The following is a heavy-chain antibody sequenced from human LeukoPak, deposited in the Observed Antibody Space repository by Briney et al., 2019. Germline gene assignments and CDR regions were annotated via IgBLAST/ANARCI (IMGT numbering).Heavy chain of an antibody. CDR2: IYYSGST. CDR3: ARSYGDYVPPPFDY. J-gene: IGHJ4*02. Sequence: SQTLSLTCAVSGGSISSGGYSWSWIRQPPGKGLEWIGYIYYSGSTYYNPSLKSRVTISVDTSKNQFSLKLSSVTAADTAVYYCARSYGDYVPPPFDYWGQGTLVTVSS. D-gene: IGHD4-17*01. CDR1: GGSISSGGYS. V-gene: IGHV4-30-2*05.